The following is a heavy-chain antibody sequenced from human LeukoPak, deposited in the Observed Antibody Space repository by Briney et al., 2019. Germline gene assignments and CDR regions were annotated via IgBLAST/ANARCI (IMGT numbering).Heavy chain of an antibody. D-gene: IGHD4-17*01. V-gene: IGHV3-7*01. Sequence: PGGSLRLSCSASGFTFSSYWMTWVRQAPGEGLEWVANINQDGSEKYYVDSVKGRFTISRDNAKNSLYLQINSLRAEDTAVYYCARVLVDYGQRDYWGQGTLVIVSS. CDR3: ARVLVDYGQRDY. J-gene: IGHJ4*02. CDR2: INQDGSEK. CDR1: GFTFSSYW.